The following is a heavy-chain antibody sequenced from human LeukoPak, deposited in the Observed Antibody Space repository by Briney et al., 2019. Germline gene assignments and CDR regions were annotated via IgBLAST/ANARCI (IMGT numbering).Heavy chain of an antibody. D-gene: IGHD1-26*01. V-gene: IGHV1-8*02. CDR1: GYTFTSYD. CDR2: MNPNSGNT. Sequence: GASVKVSCKASGYTFTSYDINWVRQATGQGLEWMGWMNPNSGNTSYAQKFQGRVTMTEDTSTDTAYMELSSLRSEDTAVYYCATDKVGWELPEAFDIWGQGTMVTVSS. CDR3: ATDKVGWELPEAFDI. J-gene: IGHJ3*02.